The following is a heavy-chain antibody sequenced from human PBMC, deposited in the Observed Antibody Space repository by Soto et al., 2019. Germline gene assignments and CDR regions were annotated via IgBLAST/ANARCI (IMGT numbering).Heavy chain of an antibody. CDR2: ISVDNGNT. J-gene: IGHJ5*02. D-gene: IGHD4-4*01. V-gene: IGHV1-18*01. Sequence: QGQLVQSGAEVKKPGASVKVSCKASGYTLTDYDISWVRQAPGQGLEWMGWISVDNGNTKYVESLQGRVTMTTDTSSTTAYLEVRSLRSDSTAVYYFARTAVSNYNWFDPWGQGTLVAVSS. CDR1: GYTLTDYD. CDR3: ARTAVSNYNWFDP.